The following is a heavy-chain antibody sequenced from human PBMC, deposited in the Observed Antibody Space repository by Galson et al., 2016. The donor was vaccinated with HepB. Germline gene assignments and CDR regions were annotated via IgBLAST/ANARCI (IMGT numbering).Heavy chain of an antibody. Sequence: SLRLSCAASGFTFRNYGMTWVRQAPGKGLEVVSSISRSGDSTDYADSVKGRFTISRDNSKNTLSLQMNSLTADGTAIYYCVQGSTAPAVWGKGTMVTVSS. V-gene: IGHV3-23*01. CDR2: ISRSGDST. J-gene: IGHJ6*04. D-gene: IGHD1-26*01. CDR3: VQGSTAPAV. CDR1: GFTFRNYG.